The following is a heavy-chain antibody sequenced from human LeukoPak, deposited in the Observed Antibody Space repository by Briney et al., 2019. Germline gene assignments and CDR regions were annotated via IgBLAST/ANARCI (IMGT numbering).Heavy chain of an antibody. J-gene: IGHJ1*01. CDR2: IYSGGST. D-gene: IGHD3-22*01. V-gene: IGHV3-66*01. CDR3: ARAYYDSTHEYFQH. CDR1: GESFSGYY. Sequence: PSETLSLTCAVYGESFSGYYWSWVRQAPGKGLEWVSVIYSGGSTYYADSVKGRFTISRDNSKNTLYLQMNSLRAEDTAVYYCARAYYDSTHEYFQHWGQGTLVTVSS.